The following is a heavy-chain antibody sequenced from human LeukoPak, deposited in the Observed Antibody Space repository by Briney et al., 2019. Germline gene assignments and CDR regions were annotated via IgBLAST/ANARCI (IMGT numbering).Heavy chain of an antibody. Sequence: PGGSLRLSCAASGFTFSDYYMSWIRQAPGKGLEWVSYISSSGSTIYYADSVKGRFTISRDNAKNSLYLQMNSLRAEDTAVYYCAAHTQYYSSGWPPGHYYGMDVWGQGTTVTVSS. CDR1: GFTFSDYY. D-gene: IGHD6-19*01. J-gene: IGHJ6*02. V-gene: IGHV3-11*01. CDR2: ISSSGSTI. CDR3: AAHTQYYSSGWPPGHYYGMDV.